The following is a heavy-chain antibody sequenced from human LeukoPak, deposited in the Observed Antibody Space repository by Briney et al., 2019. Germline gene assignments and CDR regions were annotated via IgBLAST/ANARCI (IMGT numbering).Heavy chain of an antibody. CDR3: TRAVAGHPD. D-gene: IGHD6-19*01. Sequence: SETLSLTCGVSGVPFSNYYWSWVRRSPTQGLEWMGEINHSGYTNYNPSLKSRVTMSIDTSKNQFSLKLTSVTAADAGVYYCTRAVAGHPDWGQGTLVTVSS. CDR2: INHSGYT. J-gene: IGHJ4*02. CDR1: GVPFSNYY. V-gene: IGHV4-34*01.